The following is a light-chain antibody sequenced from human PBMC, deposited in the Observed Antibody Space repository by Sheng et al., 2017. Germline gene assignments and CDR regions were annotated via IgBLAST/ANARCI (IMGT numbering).Light chain of an antibody. J-gene: IGKJ4*01. V-gene: IGKV1-9*01. CDR3: QQLNSYPLT. Sequence: DIQMTQSPSFLSASVGDRVTITCRASQGVSSYLAWYQQKPGKAPNLLIFAASDLQSGVPSRFSGSGSGTEFTLTISRLQPEDFATYYCQQLNSYPLTFGGGTKVEIK. CDR2: AAS. CDR1: QGVSSY.